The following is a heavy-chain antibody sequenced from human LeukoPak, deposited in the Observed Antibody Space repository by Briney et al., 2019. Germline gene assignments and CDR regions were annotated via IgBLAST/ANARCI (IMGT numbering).Heavy chain of an antibody. D-gene: IGHD2-21*02. CDR1: GGTFSSYA. J-gene: IGHJ4*02. V-gene: IGHV1-69*13. CDR3: ARDHYHKIHSVMVTAPDY. CDR2: IIPIFGTA. Sequence: ASVKVSCKASGGTFSSYAISWVRQAPGQGLEWMGGIIPIFGTANYAQKFQGRVTTTADESTSTAYMELSSLRSEDTAVYYCARDHYHKIHSVMVTAPDYWGQGTLVIVSS.